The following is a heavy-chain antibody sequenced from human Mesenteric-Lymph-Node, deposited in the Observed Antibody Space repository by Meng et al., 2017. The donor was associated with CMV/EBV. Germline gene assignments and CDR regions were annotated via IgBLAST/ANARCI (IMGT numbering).Heavy chain of an antibody. CDR2: INHSGST. CDR3: ARHQRWLKSEGGFNY. J-gene: IGHJ4*02. Sequence: QVQLQQWGAGLLKPSETLSLPCAVYGGSFSGYYWSWIRQPPGKGLEWIGEINHSGSTNYNPSLKSRVTISVDTSKNQFSLKLSSVTAAETAVYYCARHQRWLKSEGGFNYWGQGTLVTVSS. CDR1: GGSFSGYY. D-gene: IGHD4-23*01. V-gene: IGHV4-34*01.